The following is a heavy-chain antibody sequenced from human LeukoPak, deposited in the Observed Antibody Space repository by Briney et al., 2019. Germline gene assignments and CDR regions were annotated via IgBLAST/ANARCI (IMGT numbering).Heavy chain of an antibody. CDR3: ARGEGIAAWFDP. J-gene: IGHJ5*02. Sequence: SETLSLTCAVSGGSISSGGYSWSWIRQPSGKGLEWIGYIYHSGSTYYNPSLKSRVTISVDRSKNQFSLKLSSVTAADTAVYYCARGEGIAAWFDPWGQGTLVTVSS. CDR2: IYHSGST. D-gene: IGHD6-13*01. CDR1: GGSISSGGYS. V-gene: IGHV4-30-2*01.